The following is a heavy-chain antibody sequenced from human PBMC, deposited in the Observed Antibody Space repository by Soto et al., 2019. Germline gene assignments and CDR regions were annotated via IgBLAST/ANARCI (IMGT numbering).Heavy chain of an antibody. J-gene: IGHJ4*02. CDR1: GFTFINSA. V-gene: IGHV1-58*01. D-gene: IGHD3-16*01. CDR2: IVVGSGNI. CDR3: AAAQGWKLLGGAGY. Sequence: SVKVSCKASGFTFINSAVQWVRQARGQRLEWIGWIVVGSGNINYAQKFQERLTITRDMSTSTAYMELSSLRSEDTAVYYCAAAQGWKLLGGAGYWGQGTLVTVSS.